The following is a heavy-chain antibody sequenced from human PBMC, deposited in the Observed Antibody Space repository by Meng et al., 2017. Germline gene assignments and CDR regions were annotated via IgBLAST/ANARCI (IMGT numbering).Heavy chain of an antibody. V-gene: IGHV1-69*13. Sequence: SVKVSCKASGGTFSSYAISWVRQTPGQGLEWMGGIIPIFGTANYAQKFQGRVTITADESTSTAYMELSSLRSEDTAVYYCARVTAIGYYYYYGMDVWGQGTTVTVSS. J-gene: IGHJ6*02. CDR3: ARVTAIGYYYYYGMDV. CDR2: IIPIFGTA. CDR1: GGTFSSYA. D-gene: IGHD1-14*01.